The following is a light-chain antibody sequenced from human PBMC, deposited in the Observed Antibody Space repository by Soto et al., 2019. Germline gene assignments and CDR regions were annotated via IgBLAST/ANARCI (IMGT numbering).Light chain of an antibody. CDR3: QQYGSTPRSST. CDR1: QSASGSY. V-gene: IGKV3-20*01. CDR2: GAS. J-gene: IGKJ1*01. Sequence: EIVLTQSPGTLSLATGERATLSCRASQSASGSYLAWYQQKPGQAPRLLIYGASSRATGIPDRFSGSGFGTDFTLTISRLEPEDFAVYYRQQYGSTPRSSTFGQGTKVEI.